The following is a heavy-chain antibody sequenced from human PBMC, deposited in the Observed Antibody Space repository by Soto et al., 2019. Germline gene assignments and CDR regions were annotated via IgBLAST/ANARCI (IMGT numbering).Heavy chain of an antibody. CDR3: AKVVRYFDWLLDY. CDR2: ISYDGSNK. CDR1: GFTFSSYG. J-gene: IGHJ4*02. V-gene: IGHV3-30*18. D-gene: IGHD3-9*01. Sequence: GGSLRLSCAASGFTFSSYGMHWVRQAPGKGLEWVAVISYDGSNKYYADSVKGRFTISRDNSKNTLYLQMNSLRAEDTAVYYCAKVVRYFDWLLDYWGQGTLVTVSS.